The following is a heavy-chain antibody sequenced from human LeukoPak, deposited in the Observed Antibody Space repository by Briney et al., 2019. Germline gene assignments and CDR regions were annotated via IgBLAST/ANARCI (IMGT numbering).Heavy chain of an antibody. CDR2: IIPIFGTA. CDR3: ARDLYSYGYEPFDY. Sequence: SVKVSSKASGGTFSSYAISWVRQAPGQGLEWMGGIIPIFGTANYAQKFQGRVTITADESTSTAYMELSSLRSEDTAVYYCARDLYSYGYEPFDYWGQGTLVTVSS. CDR1: GGTFSSYA. V-gene: IGHV1-69*13. D-gene: IGHD5-18*01. J-gene: IGHJ4*02.